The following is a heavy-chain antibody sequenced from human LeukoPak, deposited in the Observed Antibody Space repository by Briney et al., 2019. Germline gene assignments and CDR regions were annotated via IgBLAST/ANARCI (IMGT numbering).Heavy chain of an antibody. J-gene: IGHJ4*02. V-gene: IGHV1-69*13. Sequence: GASVKVSCKASGGTFSSYAISWVRQAPGQGLEWMGGIIPIFGTANYAQKFQGRVTITADESTSTAYMELSSLRSEDTAVYYCARVAGNCGGDCYRLVYWGQGTLVTVAS. D-gene: IGHD2-21*01. CDR1: GGTFSSYA. CDR3: ARVAGNCGGDCYRLVY. CDR2: IIPIFGTA.